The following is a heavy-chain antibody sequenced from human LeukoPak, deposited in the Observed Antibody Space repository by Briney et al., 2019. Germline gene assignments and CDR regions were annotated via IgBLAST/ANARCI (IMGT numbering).Heavy chain of an antibody. V-gene: IGHV3-23*01. Sequence: GGSLRLSCAASGFTFSNYAMSWVRQAPGKGLEWVSSINVSGGSTYYGDSVKGRFSISRDNSKNTLYLQMNSLRAEDTAVYYCAELGITMIGGVWGKGTTVTISS. J-gene: IGHJ6*04. CDR2: INVSGGST. D-gene: IGHD3-10*02. CDR1: GFTFSNYA. CDR3: AELGITMIGGV.